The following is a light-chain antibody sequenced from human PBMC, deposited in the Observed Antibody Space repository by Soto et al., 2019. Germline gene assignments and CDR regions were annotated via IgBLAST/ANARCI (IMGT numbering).Light chain of an antibody. CDR3: LQSLQTPWT. J-gene: IGKJ1*01. CDR2: LAS. Sequence: DIVMTQSPLSLPVTPGEPASISCRSNQSLLYSNRYNFLDWYLQKPGQSPQLLIYLASIRASGVPDRFSGSGSGTDFTLKISRVEAEDFGVYYCLQSLQTPWTFGQGTKVDIK. CDR1: QSLLYSNRYNF. V-gene: IGKV2-28*01.